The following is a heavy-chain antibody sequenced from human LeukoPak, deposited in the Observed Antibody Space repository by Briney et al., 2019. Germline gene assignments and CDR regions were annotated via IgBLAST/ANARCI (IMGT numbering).Heavy chain of an antibody. D-gene: IGHD6-19*01. V-gene: IGHV4-34*01. CDR2: INHSGST. CDR3: ARSYSSGWYGLRAFDI. J-gene: IGHJ3*02. Sequence: SETLSLTCAVYGGSFSGYYWSWIRQPPXXGLEWIGEINHSGSTNYNPSLKSRVTISVDTSKNQFSLKLSSVTAADTAVYYCARSYSSGWYGLRAFDIWGQGTMVTVSS. CDR1: GGSFSGYY.